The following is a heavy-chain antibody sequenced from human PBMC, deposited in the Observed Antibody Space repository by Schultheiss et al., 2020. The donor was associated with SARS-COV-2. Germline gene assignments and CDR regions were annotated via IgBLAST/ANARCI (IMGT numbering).Heavy chain of an antibody. CDR1: GGSFSGYY. Sequence: SETLSLTCAVYGGSFSGYYWSWIRQPPGKGLEWIGEINHSGSTNYNPSLKSRVTISVDTSKNQFSLKLSSVTAADTAVYYCATLGPAITVTTFGYYYGMDVWGQGTTVTVSS. CDR2: INHSGST. D-gene: IGHD4-11*01. J-gene: IGHJ6*02. CDR3: ATLGPAITVTTFGYYYGMDV. V-gene: IGHV4-34*01.